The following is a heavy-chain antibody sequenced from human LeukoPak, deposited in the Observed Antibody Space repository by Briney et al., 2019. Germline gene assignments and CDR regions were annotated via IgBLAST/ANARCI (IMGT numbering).Heavy chain of an antibody. D-gene: IGHD3-10*01. CDR2: ISSSSSYI. V-gene: IGHV3-21*01. CDR1: RFTFSSYP. Sequence: PGGSLRLSCAASRFTFSSYPMNWVRQAPGKGLYWVSSISSSSSYIYYADSVKGRFTISRDNAKNSLYLQMNSLRAEDTAVYYCARESDYYGSASYYRMDGWGHGTPVTVSS. J-gene: IGHJ6*02. CDR3: ARESDYYGSASYYRMDG.